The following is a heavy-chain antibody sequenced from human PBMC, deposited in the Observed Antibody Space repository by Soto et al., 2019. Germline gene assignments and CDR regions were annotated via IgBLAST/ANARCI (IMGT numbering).Heavy chain of an antibody. J-gene: IGHJ3*02. CDR2: IWYYGSNK. CDR3: ARAKRVARPGGAMDI. Sequence: GFLKTSWAASWFPLKKYWLQWVRPAPGKGLWWVAVIWYYGSNKYYADSVKGRFTISSDNSKNTLYLKMNTLRAEDTAVYYCARAKRVARPGGAMDIWGQGTMVTV. D-gene: IGHD3-16*01. CDR1: WFPLKKYW. V-gene: IGHV3-33*01.